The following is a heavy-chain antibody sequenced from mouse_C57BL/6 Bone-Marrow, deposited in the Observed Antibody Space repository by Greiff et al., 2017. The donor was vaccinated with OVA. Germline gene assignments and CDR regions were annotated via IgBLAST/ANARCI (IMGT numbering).Heavy chain of an antibody. D-gene: IGHD2-4*01. J-gene: IGHJ2*01. CDR2: INPYNGGP. CDR1: GYTFTDYY. CDR3: GRVYYDDDDCDY. V-gene: IGHV1-19*01. Sequence: VQLQQSGPVLVKPGASVKMSCKASGYTFTDYYMNWVKQSHGKSLEWIGVINPYNGGPSYNQKFKGKATLTVDQSSSTAYMELNSLTSEDAAVYYCGRVYYDDDDCDYGGQGTTLTVSS.